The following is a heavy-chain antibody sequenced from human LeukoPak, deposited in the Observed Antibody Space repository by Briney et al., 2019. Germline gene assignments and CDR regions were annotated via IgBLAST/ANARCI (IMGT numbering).Heavy chain of an antibody. Sequence: GGSLRLSCAASGFTFSSYGMGWVRQAPGKGLEWVANIKRDGSEKYYGDSVKGRFTVSRDNAMNSLYLQMTSLRAEDTAVYYCARDKEAAVDFWSGYYPLWGQGTLVIVSS. CDR2: IKRDGSEK. D-gene: IGHD3-3*01. J-gene: IGHJ4*02. CDR1: GFTFSSYG. CDR3: ARDKEAAVDFWSGYYPL. V-gene: IGHV3-7*01.